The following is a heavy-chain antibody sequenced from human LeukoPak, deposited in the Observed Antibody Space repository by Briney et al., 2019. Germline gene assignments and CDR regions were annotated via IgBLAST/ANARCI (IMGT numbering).Heavy chain of an antibody. J-gene: IGHJ4*02. CDR3: ARGLWFGDENPPYFDY. Sequence: SETLSLTCTVSGGSISSSNYYWSWIRQPAGEGLEWIGRIYTSGTTNYNPSLKSRVTISIDTSKNQFSLKLSSVTAADTAVYYCARGLWFGDENPPYFDYWGQGTLVTVSS. CDR2: IYTSGTT. D-gene: IGHD3-10*01. V-gene: IGHV4-61*02. CDR1: GGSISSSNYY.